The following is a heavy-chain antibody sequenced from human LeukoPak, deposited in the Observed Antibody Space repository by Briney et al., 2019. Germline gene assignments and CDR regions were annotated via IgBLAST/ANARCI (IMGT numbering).Heavy chain of an antibody. Sequence: SETLSLTCTVSGGSISSGSYYWSWIRQPAGKGLEWIGRIYTSGSTNYNPSLKSRVTISVDTSKNQFSLKLSSVTAADTAVYYCARASAGTRLYYYYYGMDVWGQGTTVTVSS. CDR2: IYTSGST. CDR3: ARASAGTRLYYYYYGMDV. V-gene: IGHV4-61*02. CDR1: GGSISSGSYY. D-gene: IGHD6-13*01. J-gene: IGHJ6*02.